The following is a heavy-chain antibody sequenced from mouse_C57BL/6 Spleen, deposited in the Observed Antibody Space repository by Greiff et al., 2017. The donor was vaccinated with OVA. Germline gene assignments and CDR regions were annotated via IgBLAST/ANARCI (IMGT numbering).Heavy chain of an antibody. CDR2: ISSGGDYI. CDR3: TRDFDYYGSSFAWFAY. J-gene: IGHJ3*01. CDR1: GFTFSSYA. V-gene: IGHV5-9-1*02. D-gene: IGHD1-1*01. Sequence: EVQGVESGEGLVKPGGSLKLSCAASGFTFSSYAMSWVRQTPEKRLEWVAYISSGGDYIYYADTVKGRFTISRDNARDTLYLKMSSLKSTDTAMYYCTRDFDYYGSSFAWFAYWGQGTLVTVSA.